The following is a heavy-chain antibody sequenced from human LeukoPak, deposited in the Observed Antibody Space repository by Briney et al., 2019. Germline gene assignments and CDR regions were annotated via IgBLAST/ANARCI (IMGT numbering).Heavy chain of an antibody. CDR3: ARVASNYDLDY. CDR1: GFTFDDYG. D-gene: IGHD4-11*01. Sequence: GGSLRLSCAASGFTFDDYGMSWVRQAPGKGLEWVSGINWNGGNTGYAGSVKGRFTISRDNAKNSLYLQMNSLRAEDTALYYCARVASNYDLDYWGQGTLVTVSS. V-gene: IGHV3-20*04. CDR2: INWNGGNT. J-gene: IGHJ4*02.